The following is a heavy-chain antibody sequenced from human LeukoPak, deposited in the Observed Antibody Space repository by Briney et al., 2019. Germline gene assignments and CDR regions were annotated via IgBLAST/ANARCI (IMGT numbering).Heavy chain of an antibody. J-gene: IGHJ4*02. CDR1: GFTFTNYW. D-gene: IGHD6-6*01. CDR3: AKEVFVEQLVPLDY. CDR2: IKQDGSEK. V-gene: IGHV3-7*03. Sequence: GGSLRLSCAASGFTFTNYWMTWVRQAPGKGLEWVANIKQDGSEKYYVGSVKGRFTISRDNSKNTLYLQMNSLRAEDTAVYYCAKEVFVEQLVPLDYWGQGTLVTVSS.